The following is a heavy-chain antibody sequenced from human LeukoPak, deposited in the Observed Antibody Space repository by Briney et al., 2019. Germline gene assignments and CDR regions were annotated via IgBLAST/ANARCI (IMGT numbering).Heavy chain of an antibody. CDR2: ISGSGDST. J-gene: IGHJ5*02. V-gene: IGHV3-23*01. CDR1: GFTFSNYA. D-gene: IGHD3-22*01. CDR3: ARDLGQYYDTSDNWFDP. Sequence: PGGSLRLSCAASGFTFSNYAMRWVRQAPGKGLEWVSGISGSGDSTYYADSVKGRFTISRDNAKNTLNLQMNSLRAEDTAVYYCARDLGQYYDTSDNWFDPWGQGTLVTVSS.